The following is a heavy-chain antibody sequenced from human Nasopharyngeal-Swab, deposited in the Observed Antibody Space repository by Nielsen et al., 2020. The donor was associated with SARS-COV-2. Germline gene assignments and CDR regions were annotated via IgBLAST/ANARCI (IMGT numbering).Heavy chain of an antibody. CDR2: IYYNGIT. J-gene: IGHJ5*02. Sequence: SETLSLTCSVSGGSMTSNNYYWGWLRQPPEKGLEWIVNIYYNGITYYNPSLKRRVTISLDTSKSQFSLKLTSVTAADTAVYYCARAIKIFGAVVGSFDPWGQGTLVTVSS. V-gene: IGHV4-39*07. CDR1: GGSMTSNNYY. D-gene: IGHD3-3*01. CDR3: ARAIKIFGAVVGSFDP.